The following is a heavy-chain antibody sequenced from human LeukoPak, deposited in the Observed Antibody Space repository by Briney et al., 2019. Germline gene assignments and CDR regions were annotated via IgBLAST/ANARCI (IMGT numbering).Heavy chain of an antibody. CDR3: ARDSEHSSGSREFDY. CDR1: GYIFITYG. D-gene: IGHD6-19*01. CDR2: ISGYKGNT. V-gene: IGHV1-18*01. J-gene: IGHJ4*02. Sequence: GASVKVSCKASGYIFITYGISWVRQAPGQGLEWMGWISGYKGNTNYAQKLQGRVTMTTDTSTSTAYMELRSLRSDDTAVYYCARDSEHSSGSREFDYWGQGTLVTVSS.